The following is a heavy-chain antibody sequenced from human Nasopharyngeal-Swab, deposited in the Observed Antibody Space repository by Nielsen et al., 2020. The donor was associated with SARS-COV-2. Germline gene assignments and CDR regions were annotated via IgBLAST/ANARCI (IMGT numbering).Heavy chain of an antibody. CDR2: IYYSGST. V-gene: IGHV4-31*03. D-gene: IGHD5-18*01. Sequence: SETLSLTCTVSGGSISSGGYYWSWIRQHPGKGLEWIGYIYYSGSTYYNPSLKSRVTISVGTSKNQFSLKVSSVTAADTAVYYCARAVATAMLGCWGQGTLVTASS. CDR1: GGSISSGGYY. CDR3: ARAVATAMLGC. J-gene: IGHJ4*02.